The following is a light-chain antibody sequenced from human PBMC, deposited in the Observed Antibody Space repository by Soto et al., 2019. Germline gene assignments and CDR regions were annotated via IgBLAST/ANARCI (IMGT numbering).Light chain of an antibody. CDR1: SSDVGGYNY. CDR2: DVS. Sequence: QSALTQPRSVSGSPGQSVTISCTGTSSDVGGYNYVSWYQQHPGKAPKLMIYDVSKRPSGVPDRFSGSKSGNTASLTISGXXXXXEADYYCCSYAGSYTYVFGTGTKVTVL. V-gene: IGLV2-11*01. CDR3: CSYAGSYTYV. J-gene: IGLJ1*01.